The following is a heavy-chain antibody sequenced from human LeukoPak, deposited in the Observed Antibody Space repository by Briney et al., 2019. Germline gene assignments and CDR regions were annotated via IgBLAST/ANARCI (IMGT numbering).Heavy chain of an antibody. V-gene: IGHV4-4*07. J-gene: IGHJ6*02. CDR1: SGSISGYY. D-gene: IGHD4-11*01. CDR2: IYGSGGT. CDR3: TREETVYSFYGMEV. Sequence: SVTLSLTCTVSSGSISGYYWRWIRQPAGKGLEGIGRIYGSGGTRYHPSRKSRITMSVDTAKNQFSQRLSSVTAAETAVYYCTREETVYSFYGMEVWGQGTTVTVS.